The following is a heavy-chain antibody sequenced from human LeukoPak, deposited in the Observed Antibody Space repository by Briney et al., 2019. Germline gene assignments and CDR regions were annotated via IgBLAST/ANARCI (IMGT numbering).Heavy chain of an antibody. Sequence: PSETLSLTCTVSGGSISSYYWSWVRQPAGKGLEWIGRIYTSGSTNYKPSLTPRVSISVNTSKNQFSLKLTSVTAADTAVYYCARGHDSIKTFGEVIKSRTRWFDHWGQGTLVTVSS. V-gene: IGHV4-4*07. CDR3: ARGHDSIKTFGEVIKSRTRWFDH. D-gene: IGHD3-3*01. CDR2: IYTSGST. J-gene: IGHJ5*02. CDR1: GGSISSYY.